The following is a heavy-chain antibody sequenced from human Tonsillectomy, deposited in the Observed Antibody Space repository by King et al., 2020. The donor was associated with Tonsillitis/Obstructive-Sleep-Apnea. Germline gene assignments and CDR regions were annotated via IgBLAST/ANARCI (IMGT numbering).Heavy chain of an antibody. J-gene: IGHJ6*02. CDR2: INHSGST. Sequence: VQLQQWGAGLLKPSETLSLTCAVYGGSFSGYYWSWIRQPPGKGLEWIGEINHSGSTNYNPSLKSRVTISVDTSKNQFSLKLSSVTAADTAVYYCATPHYYYYYGMDVWGQGTTVTVSS. CDR1: GGSFSGYY. V-gene: IGHV4-34*01. CDR3: ATPHYYYYYGMDV.